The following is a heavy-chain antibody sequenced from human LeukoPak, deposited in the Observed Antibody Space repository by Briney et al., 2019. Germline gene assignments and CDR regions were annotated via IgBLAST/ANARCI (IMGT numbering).Heavy chain of an antibody. CDR3: ARERPITMIVAEDAFDI. CDR1: GFTVSSNY. V-gene: IGHV3-53*01. Sequence: GGSLRLSCAASGFTVSSNYMSWVRQAPGKGLEWVSVIYSGGSTYYADSVKGRFTISRDNSKNTLYLQMNSLRAEDTAVYYCARERPITMIVAEDAFDIWGQGTMVTVSS. D-gene: IGHD3-22*01. J-gene: IGHJ3*02. CDR2: IYSGGST.